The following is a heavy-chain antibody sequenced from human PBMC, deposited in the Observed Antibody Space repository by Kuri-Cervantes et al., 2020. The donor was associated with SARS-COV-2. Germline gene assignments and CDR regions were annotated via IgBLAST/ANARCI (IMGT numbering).Heavy chain of an antibody. CDR3: ARDASRGAVAGFDY. CDR2: IYYSGGT. V-gene: IGHV4-59*11. CDR1: GGSISSHY. J-gene: IGHJ4*02. Sequence: SETLSLTCTVSGGSISSHYWSWIRQPPGKGLEWIGYIYYSGGTNYNPSLKSRVTISVDTSKNQFSLKLSSVTAADTAVYYCARDASRGAVAGFDYWGQGTLVTVSS. D-gene: IGHD6-19*01.